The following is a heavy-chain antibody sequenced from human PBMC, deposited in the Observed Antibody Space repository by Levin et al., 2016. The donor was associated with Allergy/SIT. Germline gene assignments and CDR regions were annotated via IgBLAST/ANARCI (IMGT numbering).Heavy chain of an antibody. D-gene: IGHD1-7*01. J-gene: IGHJ4*02. Sequence: WIRQPPGKGLEWVTFTRYDGSNKYYADSVKGRFTLSKDNSKNTLYLQMDSLRPDDTAVYYCTTSLGNYYFDHWGQGTLVTVSS. CDR3: TTSLGNYYFDH. CDR2: TRYDGSNK. V-gene: IGHV3-30*02.